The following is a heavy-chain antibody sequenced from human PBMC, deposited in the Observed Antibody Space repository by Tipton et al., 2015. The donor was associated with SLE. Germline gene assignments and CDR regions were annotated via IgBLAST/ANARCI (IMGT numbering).Heavy chain of an antibody. J-gene: IGHJ2*01. V-gene: IGHV3-48*03. CDR3: ARGAPTHRDFDL. Sequence: SLRLSCAASGFTFSSYEMNWVRQAPGKGLEWVSYISSSGSTIYYADSVKGRFTISGDNAKNSLYLQMNSLRAEDTAVYYCARGAPTHRDFDLWGRGTLVTVSS. CDR2: ISSSGSTI. D-gene: IGHD4-17*01. CDR1: GFTFSSYE.